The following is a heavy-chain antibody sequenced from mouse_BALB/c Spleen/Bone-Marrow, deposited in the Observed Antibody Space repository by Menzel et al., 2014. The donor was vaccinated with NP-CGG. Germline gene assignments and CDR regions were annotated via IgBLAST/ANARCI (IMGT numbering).Heavy chain of an antibody. Sequence: QVQLQQSGPGLVAPSQRLSITCTVSGFSLTHYGVHWVRQPPGKGLEWLGVIWAGGSTNYISALMSRLSISKDNSKSQVFLKIHSLQTDDTAMYFCARVGDSDYAMDYWGQGSSVTVSS. J-gene: IGHJ4*01. CDR1: GFSLTHYG. D-gene: IGHD2-13*01. CDR2: IWAGGST. V-gene: IGHV2-9*02. CDR3: ARVGDSDYAMDY.